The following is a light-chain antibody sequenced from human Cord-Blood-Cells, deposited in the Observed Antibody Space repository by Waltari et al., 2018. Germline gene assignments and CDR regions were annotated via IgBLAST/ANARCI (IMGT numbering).Light chain of an antibody. CDR3: MQALQTPYS. CDR2: LGS. Sequence: DIVMIPSSLSLTVTPGEPASISCRSSQSLLHSNGYNYLDWYLQKPGQSPQLLIYLGSNRASGVPDRFSGSGSGTDFTLKISRVEAEDVGVYYCMQALQTPYSFGQGTKLEIK. CDR1: QSLLHSNGYNY. J-gene: IGKJ2*03. V-gene: IGKV2-28*01.